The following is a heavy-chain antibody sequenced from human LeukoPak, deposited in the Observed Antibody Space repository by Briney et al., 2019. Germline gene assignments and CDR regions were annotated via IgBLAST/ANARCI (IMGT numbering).Heavy chain of an antibody. Sequence: ASVTVSCKASGYTFTSYGISWVRQAPGQGLEWMGWISAYNGNTNYAQKLQGRVTMTTDTSTSTAYMELRSLRSDDTAVYYCARSHYDFWSGYYSPGGSDYWGQGTLVTVSS. V-gene: IGHV1-18*01. CDR1: GYTFTSYG. CDR2: ISAYNGNT. J-gene: IGHJ4*02. CDR3: ARSHYDFWSGYYSPGGSDY. D-gene: IGHD3-3*01.